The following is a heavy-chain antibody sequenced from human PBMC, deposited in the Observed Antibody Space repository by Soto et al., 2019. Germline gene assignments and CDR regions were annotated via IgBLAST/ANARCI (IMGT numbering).Heavy chain of an antibody. D-gene: IGHD2-2*01. CDR3: ARGQRGVVVAPAALPSPLDY. J-gene: IGHJ4*02. Sequence: SETLSFTCTVSGGFIWGWIRQSPDKGLEWIGYIYNSGRYNYNPSLESRLTISIDTSKNQFSLRLASVTAADTAVYYCARGQRGVVVAPAALPSPLDYWGQGTLVTVSS. V-gene: IGHV4-59*01. CDR2: IYNSGRY. CDR1: GGFI.